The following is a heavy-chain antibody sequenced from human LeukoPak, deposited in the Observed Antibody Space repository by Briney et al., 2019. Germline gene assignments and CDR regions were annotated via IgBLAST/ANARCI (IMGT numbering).Heavy chain of an antibody. CDR2: INSDGSST. CDR3: ARGSSADYHEWELLYY. V-gene: IGHV3-74*01. J-gene: IGHJ4*02. Sequence: GGSLRLSCAASGFTFSSYWMHWVRQAPGKGLVWVSRINSDGSSTSYADSVKGRFTISRDNAKNTLYLQMNSLRAEDTAVYYCARGSSADYHEWELLYYWGQGTLVTVSS. CDR1: GFTFSSYW. D-gene: IGHD1-26*01.